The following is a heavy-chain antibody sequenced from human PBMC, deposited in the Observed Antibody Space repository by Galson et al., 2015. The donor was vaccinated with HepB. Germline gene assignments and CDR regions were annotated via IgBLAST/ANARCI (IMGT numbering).Heavy chain of an antibody. Sequence: TLSLTCAVSGVSLRIGGYYWSWIRQYPGKGLEYIGYIYYDGSTAYNPSLKSRLTISLDTSNNQFSLNLRSVTAADTAVYYCARDRYGGNSNGAWFDPWGQGTLVTVSS. V-gene: IGHV4-31*11. CDR2: IYYDGST. D-gene: IGHD4-23*01. CDR1: GVSLRIGGYY. J-gene: IGHJ5*02. CDR3: ARDRYGGNSNGAWFDP.